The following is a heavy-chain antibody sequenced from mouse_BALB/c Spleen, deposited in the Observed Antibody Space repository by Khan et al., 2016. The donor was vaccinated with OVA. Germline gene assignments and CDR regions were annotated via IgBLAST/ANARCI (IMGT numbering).Heavy chain of an antibody. D-gene: IGHD2-10*01. CDR2: INTYTGEP. V-gene: IGHV9-3-1*01. CDR1: GHTFTNFG. CDR3: VRPPYFSYAMDN. Sequence: QIQLVQSGPELKKPGETVKISCKASGHTFTNFGMNWVKQAPGKGLKWMGWINTYTGEPTYADDFNGRFAFSLEASASTAYLQINNLTNEDTATXFCVRPPYFSYAMDNWGQGTSVTVSS. J-gene: IGHJ4*01.